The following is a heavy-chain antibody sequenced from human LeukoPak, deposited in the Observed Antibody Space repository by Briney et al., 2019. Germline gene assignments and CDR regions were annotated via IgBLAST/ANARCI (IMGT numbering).Heavy chain of an antibody. CDR3: ARGRGNWNYVWFDP. V-gene: IGHV4-34*01. CDR2: INHSGST. CDR1: GGSFRGYY. J-gene: IGHJ5*02. Sequence: PSETLSLTCAVYGGSFRGYYWSWIRQPPGKGLEWIGEINHSGSTNYNPSLKSRVTISVDTSKNQFSLKLSSVTAADTAVYYCARGRGNWNYVWFDPWGQGTLVTVSS. D-gene: IGHD1-7*01.